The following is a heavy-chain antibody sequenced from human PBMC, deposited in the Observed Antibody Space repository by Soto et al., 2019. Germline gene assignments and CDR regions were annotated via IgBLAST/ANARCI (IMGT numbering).Heavy chain of an antibody. D-gene: IGHD6-13*01. V-gene: IGHV1-69*01. CDR3: ASGASRWYPYFFDS. Sequence: QAQVVQSGAEVRKPGSSVKLSCKASEGTFNSYAIAWVRQAPGQGLEWMGGIIPYYNTLNYAQKFQDRVTITADDSKNTVYMGLSSLRSDDTAVYFCASGASRWYPYFFDSWAQGTLVTVSS. CDR2: IIPYYNTL. CDR1: EGTFNSYA. J-gene: IGHJ4*02.